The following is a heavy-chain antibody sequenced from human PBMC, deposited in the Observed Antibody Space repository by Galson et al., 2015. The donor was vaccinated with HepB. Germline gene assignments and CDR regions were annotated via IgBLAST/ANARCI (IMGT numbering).Heavy chain of an antibody. CDR1: GGSISSGDYY. J-gene: IGHJ6*02. CDR2: IYYSGST. V-gene: IGHV4-30-4*01. CDR3: ARDRDPVTTGDYYYYGMDV. D-gene: IGHD4-17*01. Sequence: LSLTCTVSGGSISSGDYYWSWIRQPPGKGLEWIGYIYYSGSTYYNPSLKSRVTISVDTSKNQFSLKLSSVTAADTAVYYCARDRDPVTTGDYYYYGMDVWGQGTTVTVSS.